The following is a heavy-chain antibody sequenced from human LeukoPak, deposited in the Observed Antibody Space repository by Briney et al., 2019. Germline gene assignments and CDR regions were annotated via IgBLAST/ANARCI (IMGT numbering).Heavy chain of an antibody. Sequence: PGGSLRLSCAASGFTFSSYAIHWVRQAPGKGLEWVAVISYDGRDKHHADSVKGRFTISRDNSKNTLYLQMNSLRAEDTAVYYCAREDGGRSADYYFDYWGQGTLVTVSS. CDR3: AREDGGRSADYYFDY. CDR1: GFTFSSYA. J-gene: IGHJ4*02. D-gene: IGHD2-15*01. V-gene: IGHV3-30*04. CDR2: ISYDGRDK.